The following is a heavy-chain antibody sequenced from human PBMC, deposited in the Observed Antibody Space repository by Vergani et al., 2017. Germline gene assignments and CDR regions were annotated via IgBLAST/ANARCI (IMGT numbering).Heavy chain of an antibody. V-gene: IGHV3-48*01. CDR2: ISSSSSTI. CDR3: ARGGATTIHAFDI. D-gene: IGHD5-24*01. CDR1: GFTFSSYS. J-gene: IGHJ3*02. Sequence: EVQLVESGGGLVQPGGSLRLSCAASGFTFSSYSMNWVRQAPGKGLEWVSYISSSSSTIYYADSVKGRFTISRDNAKNSLYLQMNSLRAEDTAVYYCARGGATTIHAFDIWGQGTVVTVSS.